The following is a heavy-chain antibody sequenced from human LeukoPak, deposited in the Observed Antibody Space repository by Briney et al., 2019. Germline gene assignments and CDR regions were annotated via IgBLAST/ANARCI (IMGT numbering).Heavy chain of an antibody. D-gene: IGHD2-15*01. CDR1: GDSISRYY. J-gene: IGHJ6*03. Sequence: SETLSLTCTVSGDSISRYYWSWIRQPAGKGLEWIGRIHTSGSSNYNPSLKSRVTMSVDTSKNQFSLKLSSVTAADTAVYYCAKVDVVPASKAAYYMDVWGKGTTVTVSS. CDR2: IHTSGSS. V-gene: IGHV4-4*07. CDR3: AKVDVVPASKAAYYMDV.